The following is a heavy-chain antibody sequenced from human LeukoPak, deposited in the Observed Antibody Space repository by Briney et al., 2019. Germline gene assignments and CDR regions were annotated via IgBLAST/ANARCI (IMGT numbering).Heavy chain of an antibody. CDR2: ISGSGGST. D-gene: IGHD3-10*01. Sequence: GGSLRLSCAASGFTFSSYAMSWVRQAPGKGLEWVSAISGSGGSTYYADSVKGRFTISRDNSKNTLYLQMNSLRAEDTAVYYCAKDLNRYYGRASSSWGQGTLVTVSS. J-gene: IGHJ5*02. V-gene: IGHV3-23*01. CDR1: GFTFSSYA. CDR3: AKDLNRYYGRASSS.